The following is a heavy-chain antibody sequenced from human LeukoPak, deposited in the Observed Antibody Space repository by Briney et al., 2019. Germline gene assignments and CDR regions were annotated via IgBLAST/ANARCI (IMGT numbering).Heavy chain of an antibody. CDR1: GFTLSSYA. Sequence: GRSLRLSCAASGFTLSSYAMHWVSQAPGKGLEWVAVISYDGSNKYYADSVKGRFTISRDNSKNTLYLQMNSLRAEDTAVYYCARQYSSSWYYFDYWGQGALVTVSS. CDR2: ISYDGSNK. V-gene: IGHV3-30*04. D-gene: IGHD6-13*01. J-gene: IGHJ4*02. CDR3: ARQYSSSWYYFDY.